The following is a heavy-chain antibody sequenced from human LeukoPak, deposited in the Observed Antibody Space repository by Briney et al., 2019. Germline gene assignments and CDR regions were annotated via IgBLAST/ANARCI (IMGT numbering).Heavy chain of an antibody. Sequence: ASVKVSCKASGYTFTSYGISWVRQAPGQGLEWMGWISAYNGNTNYAQKLQGRVTMTTDTSTSTAYKELRSLRSDDTAVYYCARMGGYYDILTGYYPPLYYFDYWGQGTLVTVSS. CDR3: ARMGGYYDILTGYYPPLYYFDY. CDR2: ISAYNGNT. V-gene: IGHV1-18*01. J-gene: IGHJ4*02. CDR1: GYTFTSYG. D-gene: IGHD3-9*01.